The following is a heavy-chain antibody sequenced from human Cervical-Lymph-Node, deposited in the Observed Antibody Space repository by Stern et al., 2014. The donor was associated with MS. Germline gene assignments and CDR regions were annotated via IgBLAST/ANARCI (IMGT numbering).Heavy chain of an antibody. CDR2: INVHDANT. CDR3: AVAAAGTSWFDP. Sequence: QMQLVQSGGEVKKPGDSVKVSCKASGYTFTSYGISWVRQAPGQGLEWMGWINVHDANTDYAQNLQGRVTMTTDTSTSTAYMELRSLRSDDTALYYCAVAAAGTSWFDPWGQGTLVIVSS. J-gene: IGHJ5*02. D-gene: IGHD6-13*01. CDR1: GYTFTSYG. V-gene: IGHV1-18*01.